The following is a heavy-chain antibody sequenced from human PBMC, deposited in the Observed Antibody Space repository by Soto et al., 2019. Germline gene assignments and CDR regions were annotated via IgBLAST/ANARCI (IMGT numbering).Heavy chain of an antibody. J-gene: IGHJ4*02. CDR2: IIPLFGTA. Sequence: SVKVSCKAAGGTFNKYAIDWVRQVPGQGLEWMGGIIPLFGTANYAQKFQGRVTITADEATSTAYMELRSLRSEDTAVYYCARQFDYETSGYYYAYWGQGTLVTVSS. CDR1: GGTFNKYA. D-gene: IGHD3-22*01. CDR3: ARQFDYETSGYYYAY. V-gene: IGHV1-69*13.